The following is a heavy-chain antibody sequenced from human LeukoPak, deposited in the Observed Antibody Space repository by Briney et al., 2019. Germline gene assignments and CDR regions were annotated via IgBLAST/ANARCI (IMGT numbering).Heavy chain of an antibody. D-gene: IGHD3-22*01. CDR2: ISYDGSNK. Sequence: GRSLRLSCAASGFTFSSYAMHWVRQAPGKGLEWVAVISYDGSNKYYADSVKGRFTISRDNSKNTLYLQMNSLRAEDTAVYYCAKDGIKLRKMIVAYYWGQGTRVTVSS. V-gene: IGHV3-30-3*01. CDR3: AKDGIKLRKMIVAYY. J-gene: IGHJ4*02. CDR1: GFTFSSYA.